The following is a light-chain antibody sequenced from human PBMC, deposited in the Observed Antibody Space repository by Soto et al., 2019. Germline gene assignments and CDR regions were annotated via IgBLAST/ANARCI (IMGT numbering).Light chain of an antibody. CDR2: DAS. CDR1: QSVSSY. CDR3: QQRSDWLFT. V-gene: IGKV3-11*01. Sequence: EIVMTQSPATLSLSPGERATLSCRASQSVSSYLAWYQHKPGQAPRLLISDASNRATGVPARFSGSGSGTDFTLTISTLESEDFAVYYCQQRSDWLFTFGPGTRVDL. J-gene: IGKJ3*01.